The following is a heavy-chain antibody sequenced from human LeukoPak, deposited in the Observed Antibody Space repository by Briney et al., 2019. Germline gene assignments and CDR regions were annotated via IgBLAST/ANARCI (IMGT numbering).Heavy chain of an antibody. CDR2: IYHSGST. V-gene: IGHV4-38-2*02. CDR1: GYSISSGYY. J-gene: IGHJ4*02. CDR3: ARAILSAYYCDSSGTGYFDY. Sequence: PSETLSLTCTVSGYSISSGYYWGWIRQPPGKGLEWIGSIYHSGSTYYNPSLKSRVTISVDTSKNQFSLKLSSVTAADTAVYYCARAILSAYYCDSSGTGYFDYWGQGTLVTVSS. D-gene: IGHD3-22*01.